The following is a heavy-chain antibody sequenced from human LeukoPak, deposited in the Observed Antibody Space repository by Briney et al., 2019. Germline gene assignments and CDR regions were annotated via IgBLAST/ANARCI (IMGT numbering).Heavy chain of an antibody. J-gene: IGHJ5*02. CDR1: GFTFNDHA. CDR3: ARAPYNSGSRNWFDP. Sequence: PGGSLRLSCAASGFTFNDHAMSWVRQAPGKGLEWVSSISHRGDDTYYADSVKGRFIVSRENSKNTVYLQMNRLGIEDTAVYHCARAPYNSGSRNWFDPWGRGTLVTVSS. CDR2: ISHRGDDT. V-gene: IGHV3-23*01. D-gene: IGHD3-10*01.